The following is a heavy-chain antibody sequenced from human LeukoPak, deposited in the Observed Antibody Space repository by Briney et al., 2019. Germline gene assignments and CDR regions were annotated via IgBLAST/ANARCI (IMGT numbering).Heavy chain of an antibody. J-gene: IGHJ4*02. V-gene: IGHV3-74*01. D-gene: IGHD3-22*01. CDR1: GFTFTRHW. CDR3: ARASVDSSGYYTAIDY. CDR2: INSDGSNT. Sequence: GGSLRLSCAASGFTFTRHWTHWVRQTPGKGLVWVSGINSDGSNTHYADSVKGRFTISRDNAKNTLYLQMNSLRAEDTAMYYCARASVDSSGYYTAIDYWGQGTLVTVSS.